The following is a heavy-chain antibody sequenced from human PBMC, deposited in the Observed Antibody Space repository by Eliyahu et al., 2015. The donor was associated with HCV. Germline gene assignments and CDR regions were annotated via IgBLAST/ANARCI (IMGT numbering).Heavy chain of an antibody. CDR3: ARGDYYDSSGNYIDAFDV. CDR1: GFTFNXYW. Sequence: EVQLVESGGGLVQPGGSLRLSCAASGFTFNXYWMSWVRQAPGKGLEWVGNIKEDGSAKYYVDSVKGRFTISRDNAKKSLYLQMNSLRAEDTAVYYCARGDYYDSSGNYIDAFDVWGQGTMVTVSS. V-gene: IGHV3-7*03. CDR2: IKEDGSAK. J-gene: IGHJ3*01. D-gene: IGHD3-22*01.